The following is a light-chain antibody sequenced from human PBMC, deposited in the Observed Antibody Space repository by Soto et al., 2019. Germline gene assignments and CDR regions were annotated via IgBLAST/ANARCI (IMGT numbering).Light chain of an antibody. J-gene: IGKJ3*01. CDR2: DTS. CDR3: QQRTNLPLFT. CDR1: QSVSRY. Sequence: EIVLTQSPATLSLSPGEGATLSCRASQSVSRYLAWYQQKPGQAPRLLIYDTSKRAIGIPARFSGSGSGTDFTLTISSLEPEYFAVYYCQQRTNLPLFTFGPGTKVDI. V-gene: IGKV3-11*01.